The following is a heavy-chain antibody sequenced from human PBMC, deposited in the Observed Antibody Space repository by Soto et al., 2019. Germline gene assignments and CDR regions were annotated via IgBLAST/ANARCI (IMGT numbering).Heavy chain of an antibody. CDR2: ISSSGSTI. Sequence: EVQLVESGGGLVQPGGSLRLSCAASGFTFSSYEMNWVRQAPGKGLEWVSYISSSGSTIYYADSVKGRFTISRDNAKNSRSLQMNSLGAEDTAVYYCARGQYSSGGGYFDYWGQETLVTVSS. CDR1: GFTFSSYE. D-gene: IGHD6-19*01. CDR3: ARGQYSSGGGYFDY. J-gene: IGHJ4*02. V-gene: IGHV3-48*03.